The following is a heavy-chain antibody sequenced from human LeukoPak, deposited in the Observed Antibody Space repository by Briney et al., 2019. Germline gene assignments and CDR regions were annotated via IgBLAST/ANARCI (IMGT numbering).Heavy chain of an antibody. CDR1: GFSFSSHG. CDR2: IWSDGTNK. D-gene: IGHD1-1*01. V-gene: IGHV3-33*01. CDR3: ARLAGTDAFDI. J-gene: IGHJ3*02. Sequence: GKSLRLSCAASGFSFSSHGMHWVRQAPGKGLEWVAVIWSDGTNKYYADSVKGRFVISRDNSNNTLHLQMNSLRAEDTAVYYCARLAGTDAFDIWGQGTMVTVSS.